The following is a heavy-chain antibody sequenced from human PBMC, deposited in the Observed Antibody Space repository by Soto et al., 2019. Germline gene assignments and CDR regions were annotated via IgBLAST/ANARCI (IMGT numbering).Heavy chain of an antibody. V-gene: IGHV5-51*01. J-gene: IGHJ6*02. Sequence: EVQLVQSGAEVKKPGESLKISCKGSGYSFITTWIGWVRQMPGKGLEWMGIIFPADSNTRYSPSFQGQVIISADKSITTAYLQWSSLKASDTAIYYCAIPGGGVDVWGQGTTVTVSS. CDR3: AIPGGGVDV. CDR1: GYSFITTW. D-gene: IGHD3-16*01. CDR2: IFPADSNT.